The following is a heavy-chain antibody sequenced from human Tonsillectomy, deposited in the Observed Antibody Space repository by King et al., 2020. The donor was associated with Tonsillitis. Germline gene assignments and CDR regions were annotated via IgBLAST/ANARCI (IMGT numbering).Heavy chain of an antibody. D-gene: IGHD2/OR15-2a*01. CDR1: GYTFTTYG. V-gene: IGHV1-18*01. CDR2: ISTYNGHT. Sequence: VQLVESGAEVKKPGASVKVSCTASGYTFTTYGITWVRQAPGQGLEWMGWISTYNGHTYYAQKLQGRVTMTTDTSTSTAYMELRSLRSDDTAVFYCARDAVYGLDYWGQGTLVTVSS. CDR3: ARDAVYGLDY. J-gene: IGHJ4*02.